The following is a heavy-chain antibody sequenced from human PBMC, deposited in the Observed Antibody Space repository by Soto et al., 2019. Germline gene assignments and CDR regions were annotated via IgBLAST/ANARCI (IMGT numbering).Heavy chain of an antibody. Sequence: ASVKVSCKASGGTFSSYTISWVRQAPGQGLEWMGRIIPILGIANYAQKFQGRVTITADKSTSTAYMELSSLRSEDTAVYYCARDPAGTTSAFFPGVADDYWGQGTLVTVSS. J-gene: IGHJ4*02. CDR3: ARDPAGTTSAFFPGVADDY. D-gene: IGHD1-1*01. CDR1: GGTFSSYT. CDR2: IIPILGIA. V-gene: IGHV1-69*04.